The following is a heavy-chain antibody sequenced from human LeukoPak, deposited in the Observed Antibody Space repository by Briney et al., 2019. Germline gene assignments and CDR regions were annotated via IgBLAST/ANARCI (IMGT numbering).Heavy chain of an antibody. CDR3: ARWPWFEGAFDI. V-gene: IGHV3-15*07. Sequence: GGSLRLSCAASGLTYSDLWVNWLRQAPGKGLEWVGRIKSKIVGGTADYAVSVKGRFTISRDDLKNTVYLQMNSLRAEDTAVYYCARWPWFEGAFDIWGQGTMVTVSS. CDR1: GLTYSDLW. CDR2: IKSKIVGGTA. D-gene: IGHD5-24*01. J-gene: IGHJ3*02.